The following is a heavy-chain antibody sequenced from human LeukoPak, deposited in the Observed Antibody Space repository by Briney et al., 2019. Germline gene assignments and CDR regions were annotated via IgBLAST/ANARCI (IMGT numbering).Heavy chain of an antibody. CDR3: ATYSSVLRYFDSLGGMDV. CDR2: ISGSGGST. D-gene: IGHD3-9*01. V-gene: IGHV3-23*01. Sequence: GGSLRFSCAASGFTFSSYAMSWVRQAPGKGLEWVSAISGSGGSTYYADSVKGRFTISRYNSKNTLYLQMNSLRAEDTAVYYCATYSSVLRYFDSLGGMDVWGQGTTVTVSS. J-gene: IGHJ6*02. CDR1: GFTFSSYA.